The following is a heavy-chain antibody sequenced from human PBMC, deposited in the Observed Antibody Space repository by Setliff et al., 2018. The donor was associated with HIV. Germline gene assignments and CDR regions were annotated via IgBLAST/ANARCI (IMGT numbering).Heavy chain of an antibody. CDR2: IRYDGSNQ. V-gene: IGHV3-30*02. CDR3: AKCGGVTCYSASWYFDY. Sequence: HPGGSLRLSCAASGFTFSTYGMQWVRQAPGKGLEWVAFIRYDGSNQYYADSVKGRFTISRDNLKNTFYLQMNSLGAEDTAVYYCAKCGGVTCYSASWYFDYWGQGTLVTVSS. CDR1: GFTFSTYG. D-gene: IGHD2-15*01. J-gene: IGHJ4*02.